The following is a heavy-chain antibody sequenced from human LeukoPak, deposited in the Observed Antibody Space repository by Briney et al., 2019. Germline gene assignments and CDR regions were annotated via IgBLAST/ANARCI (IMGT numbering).Heavy chain of an antibody. CDR1: GGSISSSSYY. J-gene: IGHJ3*02. CDR3: ARGPYSYDSSGAFDI. V-gene: IGHV4-39*07. CDR2: ISYSGST. Sequence: SETLSLTCTVSGGSISSSSYYWGWIRQPPGKGLEWIGSISYSGSTYYNPSLKSRVTISVDTSKNQFSLKLSSVTAADTAVYFCARGPYSYDSSGAFDIWGQGTMVTVSS. D-gene: IGHD3-22*01.